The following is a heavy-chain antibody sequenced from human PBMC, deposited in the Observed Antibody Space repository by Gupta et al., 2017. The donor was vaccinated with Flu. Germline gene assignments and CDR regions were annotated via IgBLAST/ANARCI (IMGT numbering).Heavy chain of an antibody. J-gene: IGHJ4*02. CDR2: ISGSGGST. V-gene: IGHV3-23*01. CDR3: ANSGSYSNFDY. Sequence: EVQLLESGGGLVQPGGSLRLSCAASGFTFSSYAMSWVRQAPGKGLEWVTAISGSGGSTYYADSVKGRFTISRDNSKKTLYLQMNSLRAEDTAVYYCANSGSYSNFDYWGQGTLVTVSS. CDR1: GFTFSSYA. D-gene: IGHD1-26*01.